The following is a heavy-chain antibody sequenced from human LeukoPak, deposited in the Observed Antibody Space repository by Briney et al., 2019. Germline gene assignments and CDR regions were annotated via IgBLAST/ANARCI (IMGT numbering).Heavy chain of an antibody. CDR1: GFTFNAYS. CDR2: INHSGST. D-gene: IGHD6-25*01. Sequence: PGGSLRLSCAASGFTFNAYSMGWVRQPPGKGLEWIGEINHSGSTNYNPSLKSRVTISVDTSKNQFSLKLSSVTAADTAVYYCARRRLFDYWGQGTLVTVSS. V-gene: IGHV4-34*01. CDR3: ARRRLFDY. J-gene: IGHJ4*02.